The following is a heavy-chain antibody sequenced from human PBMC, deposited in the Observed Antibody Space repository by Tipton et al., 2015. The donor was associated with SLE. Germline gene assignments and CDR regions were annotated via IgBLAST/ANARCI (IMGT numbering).Heavy chain of an antibody. D-gene: IGHD2-8*02. V-gene: IGHV3-33*01. CDR2: IWYDGSNK. CDR3: ARALGTGGFDP. CDR1: GFTFSSYG. Sequence: SLILSCAASGFTFSSYGMHWVRQAPGKGLEWVAVIWYDGSNKYYADSVKGRFTISRDNSKNTLYLQMNSLRAEDTAVYYCARALGTGGFDPWGQGTLVTVSS. J-gene: IGHJ5*02.